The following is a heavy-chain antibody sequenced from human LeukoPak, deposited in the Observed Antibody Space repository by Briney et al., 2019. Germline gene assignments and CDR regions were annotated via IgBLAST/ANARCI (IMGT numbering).Heavy chain of an antibody. V-gene: IGHV3-48*03. Sequence: GGSLRLSCAASGFTFSSYEMNWVRQAPGKGLEWVSYISSSGSTIYYADSVKGRFTISRDNAKNSLYLQMNSLRAEDTAVYYCARGYCSSTSCFGFSWYWGQGTLVAVSS. D-gene: IGHD2-2*01. CDR3: ARGYCSSTSCFGFSWY. J-gene: IGHJ4*02. CDR1: GFTFSSYE. CDR2: ISSSGSTI.